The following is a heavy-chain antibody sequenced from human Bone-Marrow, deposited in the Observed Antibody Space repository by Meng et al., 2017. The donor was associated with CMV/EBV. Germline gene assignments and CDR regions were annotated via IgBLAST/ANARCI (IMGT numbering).Heavy chain of an antibody. J-gene: IGHJ5*01. D-gene: IGHD3-3*01. CDR2: VSYDGTNK. CDR3: ARDLVKKGGFRPITIFGVVYQPGDS. CDR1: GFTFSSYA. Sequence: GESLKISCAASGFTFSSYAMHWVRQAPGKGLEWVAVVSYDGTNKYHADSVKGRFTISRDNSKNTLFLQMSSLRTEDTAVYYCARDLVKKGGFRPITIFGVVYQPGDSWGQGTLVTVPS. V-gene: IGHV3-30-3*01.